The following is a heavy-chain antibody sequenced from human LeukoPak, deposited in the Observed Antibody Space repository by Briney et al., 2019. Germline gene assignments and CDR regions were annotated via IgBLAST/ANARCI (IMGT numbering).Heavy chain of an antibody. D-gene: IGHD2-15*01. CDR1: GFSFSSYS. Sequence: GGSLRLSCAASGFSFSSYSMNWVRQAPGEGLEWVPPISSSSNHIYYADSVKGRFTISRDNAKNSLYLQMNSLRAEDTAVYYCARRAALDYWGQGTLVTVSS. J-gene: IGHJ4*02. CDR2: ISSSSNHI. V-gene: IGHV3-21*01. CDR3: ARRAALDY.